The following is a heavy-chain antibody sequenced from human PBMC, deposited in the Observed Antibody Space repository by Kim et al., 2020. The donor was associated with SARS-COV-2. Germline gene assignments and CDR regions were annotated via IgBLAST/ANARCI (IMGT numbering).Heavy chain of an antibody. J-gene: IGHJ4*02. CDR2: T. D-gene: IGHD5-18*01. Sequence: THYGDSVKGRFTITRDNAKNTVYLQMHSLRAEDTAIYYCTTRIHSHFDYWGQGTLVTVSS. CDR3: TTRIHSHFDY. V-gene: IGHV3-23*01.